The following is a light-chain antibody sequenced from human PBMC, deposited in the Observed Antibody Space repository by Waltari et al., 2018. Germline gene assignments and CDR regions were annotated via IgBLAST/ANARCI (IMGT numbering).Light chain of an antibody. V-gene: IGKV1-12*01. CDR2: AVS. J-gene: IGKJ1*01. CDR1: QDINSA. CDR3: QQGNTFPPT. Sequence: ESQMTQSPSSVPASVGDRVTITCRATQDINSALAWYQQKPGQAPNLLIYAVSSLQSGVPSRFSGSGSGTHFTLTISSLQPEDVATYYCQQGNTFPPTFGLGTRVQI.